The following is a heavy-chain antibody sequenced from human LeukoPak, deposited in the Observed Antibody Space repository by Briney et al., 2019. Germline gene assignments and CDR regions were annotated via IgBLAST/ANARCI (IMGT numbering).Heavy chain of an antibody. Sequence: ASVKVSCTASGYTLTSYGISWVRQAPGQGLEWMGWISAYNGNTNYAQKLQGRVTMTTDTSTSTAYMELRSLRFEDTALYYCARVRDGYNDAYDIWGQGTLVTVSS. CDR3: ARVRDGYNDAYDI. D-gene: IGHD5-24*01. V-gene: IGHV1-18*01. J-gene: IGHJ3*02. CDR2: ISAYNGNT. CDR1: GYTLTSYG.